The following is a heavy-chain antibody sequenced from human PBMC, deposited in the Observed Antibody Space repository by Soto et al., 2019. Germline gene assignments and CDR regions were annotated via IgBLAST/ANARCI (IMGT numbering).Heavy chain of an antibody. Sequence: GASVKVSCKASGYTFTSYYMHWVRQAPGQGLEWMGIINPSGGSTSYAQKFQGRVTMTRDTSTSTVYMELSSLRSEDTAMYYCARGAVWFGELSYFDYWGQGTLVTVSS. CDR3: ARGAVWFGELSYFDY. CDR2: INPSGGST. J-gene: IGHJ4*02. D-gene: IGHD3-10*01. CDR1: GYTFTSYY. V-gene: IGHV1-46*03.